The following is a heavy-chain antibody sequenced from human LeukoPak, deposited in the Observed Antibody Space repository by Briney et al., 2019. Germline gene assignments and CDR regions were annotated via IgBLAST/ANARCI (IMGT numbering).Heavy chain of an antibody. Sequence: GGSLRLSCAASGFTFSSYSMNWVRQAPGKGLELVSSISSSSSYIYYADSVKGRFTISRDNAKNSLYLQMNSLRAEDTAVYYCARGPQPGRSFDIRGQGTMVTVSS. CDR3: ARGPQPGRSFDI. V-gene: IGHV3-21*01. J-gene: IGHJ3*02. D-gene: IGHD1-1*01. CDR1: GFTFSSYS. CDR2: ISSSSSYI.